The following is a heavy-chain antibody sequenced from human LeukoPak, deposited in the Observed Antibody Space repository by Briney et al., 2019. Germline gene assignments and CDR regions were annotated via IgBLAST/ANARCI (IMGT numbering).Heavy chain of an antibody. Sequence: SVKLSCKASVDTFSSYAISWVRQAPGQGLEWMGRIIPILDIANYAQKFQGRVTITADKSTSTAYMELSSLRSEDTAVYYCAMRAIAARPPGDYWGQGTLVTVSS. D-gene: IGHD6-6*01. CDR3: AMRAIAARPPGDY. CDR1: VDTFSSYA. J-gene: IGHJ4*02. CDR2: IIPILDIA. V-gene: IGHV1-69*04.